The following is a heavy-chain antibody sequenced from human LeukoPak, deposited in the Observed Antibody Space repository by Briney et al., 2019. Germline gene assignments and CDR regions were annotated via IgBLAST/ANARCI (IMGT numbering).Heavy chain of an antibody. CDR3: ARDMTTATTCYLQH. V-gene: IGHV3-21*06. CDR2: ISSRSTYR. CDR1: GFTFSDYS. J-gene: IGHJ1*01. Sequence: GGSLRLSCAASGFTFSDYSMNWVRQAPGKGLEWVSSISSRSTYRYYADSVKGRFTVSRDNAKNSLCLQMNSLRAEDTAVYYCARDMTTATTCYLQHWGQGTLVTVSS. D-gene: IGHD4-17*01.